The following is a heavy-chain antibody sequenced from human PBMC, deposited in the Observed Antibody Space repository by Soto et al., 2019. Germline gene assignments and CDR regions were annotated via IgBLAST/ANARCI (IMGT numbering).Heavy chain of an antibody. CDR3: ATGRGGYYDILTGSYRNPGFAY. CDR1: GYTLTQLS. Sequence: QVQLVQSGAEVKKPGASVKVSCKVSGYTLTQLSMHWVRQAPGKGLEWMGGFDSEDAETIYAQRFQGRVTMTEDTSTDTAYMELSSLRSEDTAVYYCATGRGGYYDILTGSYRNPGFAYWGQGTLVTVSS. J-gene: IGHJ4*02. CDR2: FDSEDAET. D-gene: IGHD3-9*01. V-gene: IGHV1-24*01.